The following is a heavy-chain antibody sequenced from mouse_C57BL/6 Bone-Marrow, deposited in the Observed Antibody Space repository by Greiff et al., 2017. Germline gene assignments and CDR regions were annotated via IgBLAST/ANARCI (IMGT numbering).Heavy chain of an antibody. D-gene: IGHD2-4*01. CDR1: GYTFTSYW. V-gene: IGHV1-74*01. CDR3: AMNYDYEWYFDV. CDR2: IHPSDSDT. Sequence: VQLQQPGAELVKPGVSVKVSCKASGYTFTSYWMHWVKQRPGQGLEWIGRIHPSDSDTNYNQKFKGKATLTVDKSSSTAYMQLSSLKSEDSAVYYCAMNYDYEWYFDVWGTGTTVTVSS. J-gene: IGHJ1*03.